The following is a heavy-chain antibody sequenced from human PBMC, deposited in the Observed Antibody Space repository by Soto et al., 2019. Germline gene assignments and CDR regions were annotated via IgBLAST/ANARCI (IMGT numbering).Heavy chain of an antibody. CDR2: VSHDGRNT. Sequence: VQLVESGAGVVQPGRSLRLCCAASGFTFSDYAMHWVRQAPGKGLEWVAVVSHDGRNTHYADSVKGRFTISRDSSKNTVSLEMTSLRAEDTAVYYCAKAGRQWLVTSDFNYWGQGALVTVSS. V-gene: IGHV3-30*18. CDR1: GFTFSDYA. D-gene: IGHD6-19*01. CDR3: AKAGRQWLVTSDFNY. J-gene: IGHJ4*02.